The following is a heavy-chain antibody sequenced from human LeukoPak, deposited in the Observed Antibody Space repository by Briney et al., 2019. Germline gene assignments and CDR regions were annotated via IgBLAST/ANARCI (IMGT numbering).Heavy chain of an antibody. J-gene: IGHJ4*02. CDR3: ARRYRGFFDY. CDR1: GGSLSSCF. Sequence: PSETLSLTCTVSGGSLSSCFWSWIRLSPGKGLEWIGYIYSSGSTNYNPSLRSRVTISVDTSKRQFSLKVNSVTAADTAVYYCARRYRGFFDYWGQGILVTVSS. V-gene: IGHV4-59*01. CDR2: IYSSGST. D-gene: IGHD3-16*02.